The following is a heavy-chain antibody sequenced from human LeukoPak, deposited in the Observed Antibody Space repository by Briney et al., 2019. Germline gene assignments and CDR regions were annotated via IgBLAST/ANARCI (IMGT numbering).Heavy chain of an antibody. V-gene: IGHV1-46*01. D-gene: IGHD3-16*02. J-gene: IGHJ4*02. CDR2: INPSGGST. CDR3: ARVERDYVWGSYRPFDY. CDR1: GYTFTSYY. Sequence: ASVKVSCKASGYTFTSYYMHWVRQAPGQGLEWMGIINPSGGSTSYAQKFQGRVTMTRDTSTSTVYMELSSLRSEDTAVYYCARVERDYVWGSYRPFDYWGQGTLVTVSS.